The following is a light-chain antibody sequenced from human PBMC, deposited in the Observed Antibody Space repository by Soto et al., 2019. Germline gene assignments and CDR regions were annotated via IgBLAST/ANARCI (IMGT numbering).Light chain of an antibody. J-gene: IGLJ2*01. CDR1: SSDVGSYNL. Sequence: QSALTQPASVSGSPGQSITISCTGTSSDVGSYNLVSWYQQHPGKAPKLMIYEGSKRPSGVSNRFSGSKSGNTASLTISGXXXXXXXXYXCCSYAGSSPLVVFGGGTKLTVL. V-gene: IGLV2-23*01. CDR3: CSYAGSSPLVV. CDR2: EGS.